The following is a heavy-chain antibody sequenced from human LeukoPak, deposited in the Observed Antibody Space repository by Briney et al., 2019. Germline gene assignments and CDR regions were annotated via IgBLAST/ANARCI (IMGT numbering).Heavy chain of an antibody. CDR2: IYYTGNT. J-gene: IGHJ4*02. Sequence: SETLSLTCTVSGVSISSSNSYWGWIRQPPGKGLEWIGSIYYTGNTYYNASLKSRVTISIDKSKNQISLRLTSVTATDTAMYYCARQTGSGLFTLPGGQGTLVTVSS. V-gene: IGHV4-39*01. D-gene: IGHD3/OR15-3a*01. CDR1: GVSISSSNSY. CDR3: ARQTGSGLFTLP.